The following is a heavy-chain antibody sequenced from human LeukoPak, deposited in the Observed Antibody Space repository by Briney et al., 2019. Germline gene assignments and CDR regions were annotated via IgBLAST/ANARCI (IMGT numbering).Heavy chain of an antibody. D-gene: IGHD2-21*02. CDR1: GRNVSSYA. J-gene: IGHJ4*02. V-gene: IGHV1-69*05. Sequence: SVKLSCKSSGRNVSSYAISWVRQAPGQGLEWRGGIITIFGPANYGQKLQGRVTITTHESTSTASMEVSSLRPGDRAVFHCAGSMGGVTHPFDYGAQGTGVSVP. CDR2: IITIFGPA. CDR3: AGSMGGVTHPFDY.